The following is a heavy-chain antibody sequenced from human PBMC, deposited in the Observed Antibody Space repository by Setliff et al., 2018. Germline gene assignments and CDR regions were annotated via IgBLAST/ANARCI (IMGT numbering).Heavy chain of an antibody. Sequence: SETLSLTCSVSGGSINRDYWNWIRQPPGKGLEWIGYIHYSGNTNYNPSLKSRVTISIDTSKSQFSLNLSSVTAADTAVYYCASGGGPIYSGNYRSSEKWFDSWGQGTLVTVSS. J-gene: IGHJ5*01. CDR1: GGSINRDY. CDR2: IHYSGNT. CDR3: ASGGGPIYSGNYRSSEKWFDS. V-gene: IGHV4-59*08. D-gene: IGHD1-26*01.